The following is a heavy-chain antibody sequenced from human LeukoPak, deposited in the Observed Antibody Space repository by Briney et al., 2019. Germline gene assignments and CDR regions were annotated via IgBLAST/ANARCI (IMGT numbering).Heavy chain of an antibody. V-gene: IGHV1-8*01. CDR1: GYTFTSYD. CDR3: ARGRIAAAGSNNWFDR. J-gene: IGHJ5*02. CDR2: MNPNSGNT. D-gene: IGHD6-13*01. Sequence: ASVKVSCKASGYTFTSYDINWVRQATGQGLEWMGWMNPNSGNTGYAQKFQGRVTMTRNTSISTAYMELSSLRSEDTAVYYCARGRIAAAGSNNWFDRWGQGTLVTVSS.